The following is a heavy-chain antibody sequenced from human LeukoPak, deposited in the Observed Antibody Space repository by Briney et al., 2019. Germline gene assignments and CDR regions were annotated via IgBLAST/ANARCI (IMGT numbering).Heavy chain of an antibody. CDR1: GYTFTDYY. V-gene: IGHV1-2*02. D-gene: IGHD3-22*01. J-gene: IGHJ3*02. CDR2: IDPDSGGT. Sequence: ASVKVSCKASGYTFTDYYIHWVRQAPGQGLEWVGCIDPDSGGTKYAQKFQGRVTMTRDTSISTAYMEMSSLRSDDTVVYYCAREYYDTSGTKYALDIWGQGPTVTVSS. CDR3: AREYYDTSGTKYALDI.